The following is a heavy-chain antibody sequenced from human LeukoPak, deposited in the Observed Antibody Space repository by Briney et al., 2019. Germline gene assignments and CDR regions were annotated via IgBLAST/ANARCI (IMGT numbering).Heavy chain of an antibody. V-gene: IGHV3-69-1*01. J-gene: IGHJ4*02. CDR2: ISSSSTI. Sequence: PGGSLRLSCAASGFTFSDFEMNWVRQAPGKGLEWVSYISSSSTIYYADSVKGRFTISRDNAKNSLFLQMNSLRAEDTAVHYCVRRFDFWGQGTLVTVSS. D-gene: IGHD1-1*01. CDR3: VRRFDF. CDR1: GFTFSDFE.